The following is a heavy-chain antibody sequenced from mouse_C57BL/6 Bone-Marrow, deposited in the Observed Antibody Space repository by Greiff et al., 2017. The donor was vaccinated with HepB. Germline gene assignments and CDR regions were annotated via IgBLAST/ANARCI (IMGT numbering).Heavy chain of an antibody. CDR3: TTIDYYGSSYSYWYFDV. J-gene: IGHJ1*03. D-gene: IGHD1-1*01. V-gene: IGHV14-4*01. Sequence: EVKLQESGAELVRPGASVKLSCTASGFNIKDDSMHWVKQRPEQGLEWIGGIDPENGDTEYASKFQGKATITADKSSNTAYLQLSSLTSEDTAVYYCTTIDYYGSSYSYWYFDVWGTGTTVTVSS. CDR2: IDPENGDT. CDR1: GFNIKDDS.